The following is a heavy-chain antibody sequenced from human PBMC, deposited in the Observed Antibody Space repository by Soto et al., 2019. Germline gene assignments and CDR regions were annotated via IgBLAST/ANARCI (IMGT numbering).Heavy chain of an antibody. V-gene: IGHV4-34*01. Sequence: SETRSLTCGFYGGSFRYYYCIWVRQPPEKGLEWIGEVNHSGEATYNPSLQSRITISLDTSNNQFSLKMTSVTAEDTAMYFCTREERGQTSWFDPWGKGPQVTLGS. J-gene: IGHJ5*02. CDR3: TREERGQTSWFDP. D-gene: IGHD3-10*01. CDR2: VNHSGEA. CDR1: GGSFRYYY.